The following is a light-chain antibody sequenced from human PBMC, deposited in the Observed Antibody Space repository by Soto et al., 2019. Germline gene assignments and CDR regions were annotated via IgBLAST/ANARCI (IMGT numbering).Light chain of an antibody. J-gene: IGLJ1*01. CDR1: SSDVGGYNY. CDR2: DVS. CDR3: SSYTSSNTLV. Sequence: QSVLTQPASVSGSPGQSITISCTGTSSDVGGYNYVSWYQQHPGKAPKLMIYDVSDRPLGVSNRFSGSKSGNTASLTISGLQAEDEGEYYCSSYTSSNTLVFGTGTKLTVL. V-gene: IGLV2-14*01.